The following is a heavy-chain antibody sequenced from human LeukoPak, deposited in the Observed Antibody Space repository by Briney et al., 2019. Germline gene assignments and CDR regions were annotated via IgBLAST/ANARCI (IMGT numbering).Heavy chain of an antibody. CDR1: GYTFTSYA. V-gene: IGHV1-3*01. D-gene: IGHD3-22*01. Sequence: GASVKVSCKASGYTFTSYAMHWVRQAPGQRLEWMGWINAGNGNTKYSQKFQGRVTITRDTSASTAYMELSSLRSEDTAVYYCARDPEYYDSSGYYFDYWGQGTLVTVSS. CDR3: ARDPEYYDSSGYYFDY. CDR2: INAGNGNT. J-gene: IGHJ4*02.